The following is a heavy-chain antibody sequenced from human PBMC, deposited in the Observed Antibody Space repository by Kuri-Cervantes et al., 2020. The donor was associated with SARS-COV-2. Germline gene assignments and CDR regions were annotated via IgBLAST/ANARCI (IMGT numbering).Heavy chain of an antibody. CDR3: ARGEGAAPDLDAFDI. J-gene: IGHJ3*02. CDR2: ISAYNGNT. CDR1: GGTFSSYA. D-gene: IGHD1-26*01. Sequence: ASVKVSCKASGGTFSSYAISWVRQAPGQGLEWMGWISAYNGNTNYAQKLQGRVTMTTDTSTSTAYMELRSLRSDDTAVYYCARGEGAAPDLDAFDIWGQGTMVTDSS. V-gene: IGHV1-18*01.